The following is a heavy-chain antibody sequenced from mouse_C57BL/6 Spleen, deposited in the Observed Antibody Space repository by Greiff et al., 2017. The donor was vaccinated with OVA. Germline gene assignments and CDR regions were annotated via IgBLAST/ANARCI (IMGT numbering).Heavy chain of an antibody. CDR3: ARICYDYDGDVYNAMDY. Sequence: VQLQQSGAELVKPGASVKLSCKASGYTFTSYWMHWVKQRPGRGLEWIGRIDPHSGGTKYNEKFKSKATLTVDKPSSTAYMQLSSLTSEDSAVYICARICYDYDGDVYNAMDYWGQGTSVTVSS. J-gene: IGHJ4*01. V-gene: IGHV1-72*01. CDR1: GYTFTSYW. D-gene: IGHD2-4*01. CDR2: IDPHSGGT.